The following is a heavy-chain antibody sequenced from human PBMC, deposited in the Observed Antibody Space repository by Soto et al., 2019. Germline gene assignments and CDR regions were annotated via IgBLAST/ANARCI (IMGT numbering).Heavy chain of an antibody. Sequence: SETLSLTCVVSNFSISSGYYWGWIRQSPGKGLEWIASIYRSGTTSYNPSLKSRATISVDPSKNQFSLMLTAVTAADTAVYYCARTHSGSYYSVFNYWGRGSLVTVSS. J-gene: IGHJ4*02. V-gene: IGHV4-38-2*01. CDR3: ARTHSGSYYSVFNY. D-gene: IGHD1-26*01. CDR2: IYRSGTT. CDR1: NFSISSGYY.